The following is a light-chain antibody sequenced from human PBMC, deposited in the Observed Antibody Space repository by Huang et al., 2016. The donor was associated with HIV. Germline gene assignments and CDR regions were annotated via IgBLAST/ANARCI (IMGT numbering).Light chain of an antibody. Sequence: EVVMTQSPVILSVFPGQRVTVSCRASQSASTNIAWYQQKPGQPPRLLIFGASTRATGIPARFSGSGSGTEFTLTISSLQSEDFAVYYCQQYNDWPVAFGPGTKLDMK. CDR1: QSASTN. CDR2: GAS. V-gene: IGKV3-15*01. J-gene: IGKJ3*01. CDR3: QQYNDWPVA.